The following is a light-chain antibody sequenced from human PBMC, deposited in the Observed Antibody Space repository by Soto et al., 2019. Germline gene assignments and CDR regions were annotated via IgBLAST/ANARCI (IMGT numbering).Light chain of an antibody. J-gene: IGKJ1*01. CDR2: GAS. V-gene: IGKV3-20*01. CDR3: QQYAASPRT. CDR1: QSVSNNY. Sequence: ELTQSPGTLSLSPRERATLSCRASQSVSNNYLAWYQHKPGQPPRLLIYGASNKAPGIPNRFSGSGCGADFPLTISRLEPEDFAVYYCQQYAASPRTFGQGTLVEVK.